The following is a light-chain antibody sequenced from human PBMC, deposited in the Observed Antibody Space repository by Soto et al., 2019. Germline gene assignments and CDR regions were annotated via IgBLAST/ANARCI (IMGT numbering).Light chain of an antibody. CDR3: QSYDSSLSGYV. J-gene: IGLJ1*01. V-gene: IGLV2-8*01. CDR1: SSDVGGYNY. CDR2: GNS. Sequence: QSALTQPPSASGSPGQSVTISCTGTSSDVGGYNYVSWYQQHPGKAPKLLIYGNSNRPSGVPDRFSGSKSGTSASLAITGLQAEDEADYYCQSYDSSLSGYVFGTGTKVTVL.